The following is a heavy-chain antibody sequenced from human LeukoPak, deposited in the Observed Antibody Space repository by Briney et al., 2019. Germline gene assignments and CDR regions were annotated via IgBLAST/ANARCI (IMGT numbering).Heavy chain of an antibody. J-gene: IGHJ4*02. Sequence: SVKVSCKASGGTFSSYAISWVRQAPGQGLEWMGGIIPIFGTANYAQKFQGRVTITADESTSTAYMELSSLRSEDTCVYYCSRLGRCMVRGVCNDYWGQGTLVTVSS. D-gene: IGHD3-10*01. CDR1: GGTFSSYA. CDR2: IIPIFGTA. CDR3: SRLGRCMVRGVCNDY. V-gene: IGHV1-69*13.